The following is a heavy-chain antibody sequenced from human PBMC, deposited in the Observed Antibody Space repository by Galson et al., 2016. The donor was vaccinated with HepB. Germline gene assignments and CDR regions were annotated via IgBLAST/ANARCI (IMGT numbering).Heavy chain of an antibody. CDR2: IYYSGSI. Sequence: SETLSLTCNVSGGSISSHYWSWIRQPPGKRLEWIGYIYYSGSINYNPSLKSRVTMSVDRSNGQFSLELTSVTAADTAVYYCARVATYYDSGSYLGVADYWGQGTLVTVSS. CDR3: ARVATYYDSGSYLGVADY. D-gene: IGHD3-10*01. CDR1: GGSISSHY. J-gene: IGHJ4*02. V-gene: IGHV4-59*11.